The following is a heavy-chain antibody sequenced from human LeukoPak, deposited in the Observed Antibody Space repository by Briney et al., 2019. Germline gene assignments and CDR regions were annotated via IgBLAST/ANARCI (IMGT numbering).Heavy chain of an antibody. D-gene: IGHD3-16*01. CDR2: IIPIFGTA. J-gene: IGHJ4*02. Sequence: SVKVSCKASGGTFSSYAISWVRQAPGQGLEWMGGIIPIFGTANYAQKFRGRVTITADKSTRTAYMELSSLRSEDTAVYYCARDNDPRDPPHFDYWGQGTLVTVSS. CDR3: ARDNDPRDPPHFDY. V-gene: IGHV1-69*06. CDR1: GGTFSSYA.